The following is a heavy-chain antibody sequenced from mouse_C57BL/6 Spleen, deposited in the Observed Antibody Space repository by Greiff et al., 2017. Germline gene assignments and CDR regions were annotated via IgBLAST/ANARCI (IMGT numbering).Heavy chain of an antibody. CDR3: ASEGGDYVFDN. V-gene: IGHV1-64*01. J-gene: IGHJ2*01. Sequence: QVQLKQPGAELVKPGASVKLSCKASGYTFTSYWMHWVKQRPGQGLEWIGMIHPNSGSTNYNEKFKSKATLTVDKSSSTAYMQLSSLTSEDSAVYYCASEGGDYVFDNWGDNTTLTVSS. CDR2: IHPNSGST. CDR1: GYTFTSYW. D-gene: IGHD2-13*01.